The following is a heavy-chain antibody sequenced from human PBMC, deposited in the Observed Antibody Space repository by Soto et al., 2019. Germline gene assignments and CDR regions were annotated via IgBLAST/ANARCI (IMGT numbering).Heavy chain of an antibody. CDR2: ISGSDDST. V-gene: IGHV3-23*01. D-gene: IGHD1-26*01. CDR3: AKRSLSSTFAY. Sequence: EVQLLESGGGLVQPGESLRLSCAASGFTFSSYAMSWVRQAPGKGLEWVSAISGSDDSTYYADSVRGRFTISRDNPKKTLFLPMKILGAEGMVVFNCAKRSLSSTFAYWGQGALVTVSS. CDR1: GFTFSSYA. J-gene: IGHJ4*02.